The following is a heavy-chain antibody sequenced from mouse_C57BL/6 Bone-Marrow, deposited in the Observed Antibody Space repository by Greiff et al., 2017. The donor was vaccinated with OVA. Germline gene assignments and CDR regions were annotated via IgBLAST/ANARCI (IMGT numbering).Heavy chain of an antibody. D-gene: IGHD2-5*01. J-gene: IGHJ4*01. CDR1: GFTFSSYA. CDR3: ARGGSNYGAMDY. CDR2: ISDGGSYT. V-gene: IGHV5-4*03. Sequence: DVKLVESGGGLVKPGGSLKLSCAASGFTFSSYAMSWVRQTPEKRLEWVATISDGGSYTYYPDNVKGRFTISRDNAKNNLYLQMSHLKSEDTAMYYCARGGSNYGAMDYWGQGTSVTVSS.